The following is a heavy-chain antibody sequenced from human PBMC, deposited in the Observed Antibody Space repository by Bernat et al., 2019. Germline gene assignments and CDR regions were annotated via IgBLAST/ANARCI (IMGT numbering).Heavy chain of an antibody. V-gene: IGHV3-23*01. D-gene: IGHD2-2*01. CDR1: GFTFSSYA. J-gene: IGHJ2*01. CDR2: ISGSGGST. CDR3: AKDRGGLYCSRTSCYWGYFDL. Sequence: EVQLLESGGGLVQPGGSLRLSCAASGFTFSSYAMSWVRQAPGKGLEWVSAISGSGGSTYYADSVKGRFTISRDNSKNTLYLQMNSLRAEDTAVYYYAKDRGGLYCSRTSCYWGYFDLWGRGTLVTVSS.